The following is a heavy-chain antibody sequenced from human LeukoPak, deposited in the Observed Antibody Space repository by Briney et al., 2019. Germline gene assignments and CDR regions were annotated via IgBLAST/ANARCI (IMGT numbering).Heavy chain of an antibody. Sequence: PSETLSLTCTVSGGSISSYYWSWIRQPPGKGPEWIGYIYYSGGTNYNPSLKSRVTISVDTSKNQFSLKLSSVTAADTAVYYCARNAYYDILTGYYPFDPWGQGTLVTVSS. D-gene: IGHD3-9*01. CDR3: ARNAYYDILTGYYPFDP. CDR2: IYYSGGT. CDR1: GGSISSYY. V-gene: IGHV4-59*01. J-gene: IGHJ5*02.